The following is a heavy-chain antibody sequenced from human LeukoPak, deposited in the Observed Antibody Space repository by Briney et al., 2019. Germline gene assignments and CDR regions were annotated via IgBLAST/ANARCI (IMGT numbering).Heavy chain of an antibody. Sequence: GGSLRLSCAASGFTFDDYAMHWVRQAPGKGLEWVSGISWNSGSIGYADSVKGRFTISRDNAKNSLYLQMNSLRAEDTALYYCAKDISTMIRGVYVEWGQGTLVTVS. V-gene: IGHV3-9*01. CDR2: ISWNSGSI. CDR1: GFTFDDYA. D-gene: IGHD3-10*01. J-gene: IGHJ4*02. CDR3: AKDISTMIRGVYVE.